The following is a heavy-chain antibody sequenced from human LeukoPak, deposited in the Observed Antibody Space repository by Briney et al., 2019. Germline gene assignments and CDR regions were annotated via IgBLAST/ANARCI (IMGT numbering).Heavy chain of an antibody. D-gene: IGHD3-22*01. V-gene: IGHV4-4*07. J-gene: IGHJ5*02. Sequence: SETLSLTCTVSSASMNSFYWNWIRQPAGKGPEWIGRIYGTGTTNYNPSLKSRVSMSMETSKNQFSLRLTSVTAADTAVYYCARESGLDYYESSGYFPFGTWGQGTLVTVSS. CDR1: SASMNSFY. CDR2: IYGTGTT. CDR3: ARESGLDYYESSGYFPFGT.